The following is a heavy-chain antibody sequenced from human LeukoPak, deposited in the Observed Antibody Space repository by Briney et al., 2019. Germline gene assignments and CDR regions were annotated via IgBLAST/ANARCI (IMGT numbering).Heavy chain of an antibody. V-gene: IGHV3-7*04. D-gene: IGHD7-27*01. CDR2: IKPDGSAK. CDR3: ARDYNWGWDY. CDR1: GFTFSDSW. J-gene: IGHJ4*02. Sequence: GGSLRLSCAASGFTFSDSWMSRVRQAPGKGLEWVANIKPDGSAKNYVDSVKGRFTVSRDNAKRSLYLQMSSLRADDTALYYCARDYNWGWDYWGRGTLVTVSS.